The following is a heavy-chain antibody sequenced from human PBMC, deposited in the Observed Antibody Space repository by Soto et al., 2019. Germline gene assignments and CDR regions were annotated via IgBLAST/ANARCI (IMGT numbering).Heavy chain of an antibody. Sequence: PSETLSLTCTVSGGSISSGGYYWSWIRQHPGKGLEWIGYIYYSGSTYYNPSLKSRVTISVDTSKNQFSLKLSSVTAADTAVYYCARGSPYYDTGYYFDYWGQGTLVTVSS. V-gene: IGHV4-31*03. CDR1: GGSISSGGYY. CDR3: ARGSPYYDTGYYFDY. D-gene: IGHD3-22*01. J-gene: IGHJ4*02. CDR2: IYYSGST.